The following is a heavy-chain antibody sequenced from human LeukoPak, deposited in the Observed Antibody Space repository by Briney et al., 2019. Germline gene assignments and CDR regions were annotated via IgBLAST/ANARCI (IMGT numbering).Heavy chain of an antibody. J-gene: IGHJ4*02. V-gene: IGHV4-59*08. CDR2: VYDSGTT. D-gene: IGHD1-26*01. CDR3: ARHGGSLGYFDY. Sequence: SETLSLTCSVSGGSISTHYWSWIRQTPGKGLGWIGYVYDSGTTNYNPSLKGRVTISSDTSKNQFSLNLRSVNAADTAIYYCARHGGSLGYFDYWGQGTLVTVSS. CDR1: GGSISTHY.